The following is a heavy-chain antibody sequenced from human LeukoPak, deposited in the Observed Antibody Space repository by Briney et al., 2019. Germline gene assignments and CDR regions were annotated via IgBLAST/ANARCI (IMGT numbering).Heavy chain of an antibody. V-gene: IGHV4-59*01. CDR3: ARGTVFGVATNWFDP. Sequence: SETLSLTCTVSGGSISGYYWSWIRQPPGKGLEWIGDMYYSGSTNYNPSLKSRVTISVDTSKKQISLKLNSVTAADTAVYYCARGTVFGVATNWFDPWGQGTLVTVSS. J-gene: IGHJ5*02. CDR2: MYYSGST. D-gene: IGHD3-3*01. CDR1: GGSISGYY.